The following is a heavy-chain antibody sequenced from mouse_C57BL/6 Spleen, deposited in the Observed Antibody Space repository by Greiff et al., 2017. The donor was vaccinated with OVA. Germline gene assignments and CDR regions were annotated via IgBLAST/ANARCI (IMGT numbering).Heavy chain of an antibody. V-gene: IGHV1-64*01. D-gene: IGHD2-13*01. CDR1: GYTFTSYW. CDR3: ARMEGDYLDY. CDR2: IDPDSGST. J-gene: IGHJ2*01. Sequence: QVQLQQPGAELVKPGASVKLSCKASGYTFTSYWMHWVKQRPGQGLEWIGMIDPDSGSTDYNEKFKSKATLTVEKSSTTAYMQLSSLTSEDSAVYDCARMEGDYLDYWGQGTTLTVSS.